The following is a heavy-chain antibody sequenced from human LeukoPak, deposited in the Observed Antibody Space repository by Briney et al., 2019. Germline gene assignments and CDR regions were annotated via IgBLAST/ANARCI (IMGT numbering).Heavy chain of an antibody. J-gene: IGHJ4*02. CDR3: ARGPGYCSSTSCYTGDY. V-gene: IGHV4-34*01. CDR1: GGSFSGYY. Sequence: SETLSLTCAVYGGSFSGYYWSWIRQPPGKGLEWIGEINHSGSTNYNPSLKSRVTISVDTSKNKFSLKLSSVTAADTAVYYCARGPGYCSSTSCYTGDYWGQGTLVTVSS. D-gene: IGHD2-2*02. CDR2: INHSGST.